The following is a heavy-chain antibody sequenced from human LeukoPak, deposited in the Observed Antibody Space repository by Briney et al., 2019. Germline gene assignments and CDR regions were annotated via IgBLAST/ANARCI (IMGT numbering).Heavy chain of an antibody. CDR1: GLTFSSYS. CDR2: ISSSSSYI. J-gene: IGHJ5*02. D-gene: IGHD2-2*01. Sequence: GGSLRLSCAASGLTFSSYSMNWVRQAPGKGLAWDSSISSSSSYIYYADSVKGRFTISRDNAKNSLYLQMNSLRAEDTAVYYCASKLDCSSISCYPWGQGTLVTVSS. V-gene: IGHV3-21*01. CDR3: ASKLDCSSISCYP.